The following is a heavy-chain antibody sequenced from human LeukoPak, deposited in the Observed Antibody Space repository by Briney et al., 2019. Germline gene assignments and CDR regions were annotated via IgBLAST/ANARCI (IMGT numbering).Heavy chain of an antibody. V-gene: IGHV3-23*01. CDR2: ISGSGIST. Sequence: PGGSLRLSYAAAGFTFSDYGMNWVRQAPGKGLEWVSGISGSGISTYYADSVKGRFTISRDNSKNTLYLQMNSLRAEDTAVYYCAKIPIVVVTAIDYWGQGTLVTVSS. J-gene: IGHJ4*02. CDR3: AKIPIVVVTAIDY. CDR1: GFTFSDYG. D-gene: IGHD2-21*02.